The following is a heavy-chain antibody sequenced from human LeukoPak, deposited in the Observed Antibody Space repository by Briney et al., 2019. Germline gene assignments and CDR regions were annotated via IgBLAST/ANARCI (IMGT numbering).Heavy chain of an antibody. Sequence: ASVTVSCKVSGYTLTELSMHWVRQAPGKGLEWMGGFDPEDGETIYAQKFQGRVTMTEDTSTDTAYMELSSLRSEDTAVYYCATLRAGRGYSLSFGVDYYGMDVWGQGTTVTVSS. J-gene: IGHJ6*02. V-gene: IGHV1-24*01. CDR2: FDPEDGET. D-gene: IGHD5-18*01. CDR3: ATLRAGRGYSLSFGVDYYGMDV. CDR1: GYTLTELS.